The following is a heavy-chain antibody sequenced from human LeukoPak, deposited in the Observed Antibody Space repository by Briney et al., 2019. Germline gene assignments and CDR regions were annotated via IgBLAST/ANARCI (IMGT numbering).Heavy chain of an antibody. Sequence: GGSLRLSCAASGFTFNTYAMSWVRQAPGKRLEWLSAISGSGGSTYYADSVKGRFTISRDNSKNTLYLQMNSLRAEDTAVYYCAKGAAYYYDSPLDHWGQGTLVTVSS. CDR3: AKGAAYYYDSPLDH. D-gene: IGHD3-22*01. V-gene: IGHV3-23*01. J-gene: IGHJ4*02. CDR2: ISGSGGST. CDR1: GFTFNTYA.